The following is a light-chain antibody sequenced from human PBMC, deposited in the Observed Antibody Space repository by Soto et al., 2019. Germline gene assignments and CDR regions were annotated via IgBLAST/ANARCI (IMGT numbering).Light chain of an antibody. Sequence: QSVLTQPASVSGSPGQSVTISCTGASSDVGAYEHVSWYQQHPGRAPKLILYDVNNRPSGVSNHFSASKSGTSASLAITGLQAEDEADYYCQAYDTSLSGVVFGTGTKVTVL. CDR1: SSDVGAYEH. J-gene: IGLJ1*01. V-gene: IGLV2-14*03. CDR3: QAYDTSLSGVV. CDR2: DVN.